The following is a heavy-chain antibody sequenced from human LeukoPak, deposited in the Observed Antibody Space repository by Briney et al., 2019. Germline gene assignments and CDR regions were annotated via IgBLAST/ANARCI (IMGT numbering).Heavy chain of an antibody. J-gene: IGHJ4*02. D-gene: IGHD2/OR15-2a*01. CDR3: ARLYDSLDY. Sequence: GASVTVSCKASGYTFTDYHMHWVRQAPGQGLEWMGWINPNSGGTNYAQKFQGRVTMTRDTSITTAYMELNRLKSDDTAVYYCARLYDSLDYWGQGTLVTVSS. CDR2: INPNSGGT. V-gene: IGHV1-2*02. CDR1: GYTFTDYH.